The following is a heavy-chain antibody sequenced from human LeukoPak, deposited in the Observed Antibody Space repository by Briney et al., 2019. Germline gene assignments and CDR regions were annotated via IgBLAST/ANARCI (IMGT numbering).Heavy chain of an antibody. V-gene: IGHV3-7*01. J-gene: IGHJ3*02. CDR1: GFTFSSYW. Sequence: GGSLRLSCAASGFTFSSYWMSWVRQAPGKGLEWVANIKQDGSEKYYVDSVKGRFTISRDNAKNSLHLQMNSLRAEDTAVYYCAKKVIKGDAFDIWGQGTMVTVSS. D-gene: IGHD3-22*01. CDR3: AKKVIKGDAFDI. CDR2: IKQDGSEK.